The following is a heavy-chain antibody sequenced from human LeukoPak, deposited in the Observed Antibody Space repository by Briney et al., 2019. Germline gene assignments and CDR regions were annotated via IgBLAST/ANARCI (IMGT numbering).Heavy chain of an antibody. CDR2: ISYDGSNK. D-gene: IGHD3-10*01. V-gene: IGHV3-30-3*01. CDR3: ARATKVSYFDY. J-gene: IGHJ4*02. Sequence: PGRSLRLSCAASGFTFSSYAMHWVRQAPGKGLEWVAVISYDGSNKYYADSVKGRFTISRDNSKNTLYLQMNSLRAEDTAAYYCARATKVSYFDYWGQGTLVTVSS. CDR1: GFTFSSYA.